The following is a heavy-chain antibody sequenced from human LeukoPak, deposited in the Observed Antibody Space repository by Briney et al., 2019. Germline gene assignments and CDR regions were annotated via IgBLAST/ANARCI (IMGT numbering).Heavy chain of an antibody. D-gene: IGHD3-3*01. CDR3: ASVITFLEWINAFDI. CDR1: GYTFTGYY. Sequence: GASVKVSCKASGYTFTGYYMHWVRQAPGQGLEWMGWINPNSGGTNYAQKFQGRVTMTRDTSISTAYMELSRLRSDDTAVYYCASVITFLEWINAFDIWGQGTMVTVSS. J-gene: IGHJ3*02. V-gene: IGHV1-2*02. CDR2: INPNSGGT.